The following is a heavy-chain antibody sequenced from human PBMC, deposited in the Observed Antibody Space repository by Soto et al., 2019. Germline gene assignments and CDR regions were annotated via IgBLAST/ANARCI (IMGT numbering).Heavy chain of an antibody. D-gene: IGHD3-10*01. J-gene: IGHJ4*02. Sequence: QVRLQQWGAGLLKPSETLSLTCAVYGGSFSGYYWSWIRQPPGKGLEWIGEINHSGSTNYNPSLKSRVTISVDTSKNQFSLKLDSVTAADTAVYYCARGQDGSGSPNDYWGQGTLVTVSS. CDR2: INHSGST. CDR3: ARGQDGSGSPNDY. V-gene: IGHV4-34*01. CDR1: GGSFSGYY.